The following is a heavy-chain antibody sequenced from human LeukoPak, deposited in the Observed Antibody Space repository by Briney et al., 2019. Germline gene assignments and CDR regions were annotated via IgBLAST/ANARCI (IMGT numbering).Heavy chain of an antibody. Sequence: PGGSLRLSCAASGFTFSGSAMHWVRQASGKGLELVGRIRSKANSYATAYAASVKGRFTISRDDSKNTAYLQMNSLKTEDTAVYYCTSRYYDSSGYYYNWGQGTLVTVSS. V-gene: IGHV3-73*01. J-gene: IGHJ4*02. D-gene: IGHD3-22*01. CDR1: GFTFSGSA. CDR3: TSRYYDSSGYYYN. CDR2: IRSKANSYAT.